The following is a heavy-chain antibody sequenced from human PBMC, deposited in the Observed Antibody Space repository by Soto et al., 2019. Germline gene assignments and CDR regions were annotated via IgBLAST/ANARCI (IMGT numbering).Heavy chain of an antibody. CDR1: GFTFSDYY. D-gene: IGHD4-17*01. Sequence: PGGSLRLSCAASGFTFSDYYMSWIRQAPGKGLEWVSYISSSGSTIYYADSVKGRFTISRDDAKNSLYLQMNSLRAEDTAVYYCARDQDSGDYYTWFDPWGQGTLVTVS. CDR3: ARDQDSGDYYTWFDP. CDR2: ISSSGSTI. J-gene: IGHJ5*02. V-gene: IGHV3-11*01.